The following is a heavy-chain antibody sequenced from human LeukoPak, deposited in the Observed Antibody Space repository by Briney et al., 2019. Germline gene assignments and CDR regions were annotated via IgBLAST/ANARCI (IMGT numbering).Heavy chain of an antibody. D-gene: IGHD3-9*01. CDR1: GFTFSSYG. J-gene: IGHJ4*02. CDR2: IRYDGSNK. CDR3: AKDYDILTGYPDY. Sequence: GSLRLSCAASGFTFSSYGMHWVRQAPGKGLEWVAFIRYDGSNKYYADSVKGRFTISRDNSKNTLYPQMNSLRAEDTAVYYCAKDYDILTGYPDYWGQGTLVTVSS. V-gene: IGHV3-30*02.